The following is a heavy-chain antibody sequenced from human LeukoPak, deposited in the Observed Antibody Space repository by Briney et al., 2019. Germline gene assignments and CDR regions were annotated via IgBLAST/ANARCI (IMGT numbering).Heavy chain of an antibody. J-gene: IGHJ6*03. D-gene: IGHD2-21*01. CDR1: GGSISSYY. V-gene: IGHV4-59*01. CDR2: IYYSGST. CDR3: ARDKHCGGDCYSYMDV. Sequence: SETLSLTCTVSGGSISSYYWSWIRQPPGKGLEWIGYIYYSGSTNYNPSLKSRVTISVDTSKNQFSLKLSSVTAADTAVYYCARDKHCGGDCYSYMDVWGKGTTVTVSS.